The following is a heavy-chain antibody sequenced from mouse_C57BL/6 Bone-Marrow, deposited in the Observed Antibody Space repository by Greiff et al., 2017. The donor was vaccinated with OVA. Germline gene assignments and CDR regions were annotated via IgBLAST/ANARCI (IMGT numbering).Heavy chain of an antibody. Sequence: QVQLKESGAELVRPGASVTLSCKASGYTFTDYEMHWVTQTPVHGLEWIGAIDPETGGTAYNQKFKGKAILTADKSSSTAYMELRSLTSEYSAVYYCTTSYGSSFYWYFDVWGTGTTVTVSS. CDR3: TTSYGSSFYWYFDV. J-gene: IGHJ1*03. CDR2: IDPETGGT. CDR1: GYTFTDYE. D-gene: IGHD1-1*01. V-gene: IGHV1-15*01.